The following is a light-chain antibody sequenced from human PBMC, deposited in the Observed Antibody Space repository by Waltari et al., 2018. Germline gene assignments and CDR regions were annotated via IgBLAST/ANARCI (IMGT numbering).Light chain of an antibody. V-gene: IGLV1-44*01. Sequence: QSVLTQPPSVSGTPGQRVTISCSGSNSNIGGNSVNWYQQLPGKAPKLPIYNDNQGPSGVPDRFSASKSGTSASLAITGLQSEDEADYYCAVWDDSLGGVFGGGTKLTVL. CDR1: NSNIGGNS. CDR3: AVWDDSLGGV. CDR2: NDN. J-gene: IGLJ3*02.